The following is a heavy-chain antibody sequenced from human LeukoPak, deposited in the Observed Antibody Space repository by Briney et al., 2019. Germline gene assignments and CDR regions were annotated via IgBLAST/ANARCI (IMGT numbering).Heavy chain of an antibody. CDR1: GFTFSSYA. Sequence: GGSLRLSCAASGFTFSSYAMSWVRQAPGKGLEWVSAISGSGGSTYYADSAKGRFTISRDNAKNSLYLQMNSLRAEDTAVYYCATDCSSTSCYGYWGQGTLVTVSS. J-gene: IGHJ4*02. CDR3: ATDCSSTSCYGY. CDR2: ISGSGGST. V-gene: IGHV3-23*01. D-gene: IGHD2-2*01.